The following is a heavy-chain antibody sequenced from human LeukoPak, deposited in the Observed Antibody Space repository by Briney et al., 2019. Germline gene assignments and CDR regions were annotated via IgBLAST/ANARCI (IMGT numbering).Heavy chain of an antibody. D-gene: IGHD6-19*01. CDR3: AKGVAVAGTIDY. J-gene: IGHJ4*02. V-gene: IGHV3-30*02. Sequence: GGSLRLSCAASGFTFSSYGMHWVRQAPGKGLEWVAFIRYDGSNKYYADSVKGRFTISRDNSKNTLYLQMNSLGAEDTAVYYCAKGVAVAGTIDYWGQGTLVTVSS. CDR1: GFTFSSYG. CDR2: IRYDGSNK.